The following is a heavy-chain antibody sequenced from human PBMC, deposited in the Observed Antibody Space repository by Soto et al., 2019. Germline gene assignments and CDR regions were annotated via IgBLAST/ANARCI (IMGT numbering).Heavy chain of an antibody. Sequence: SETLSLTCTVSGGSISSGDYYWSWIRQPPGKGLEWIGYIYYSGSTYYNPSLKSRVTISVDTSKNQFSLKLSSVTAADTAVYYCARDHPHYGDYDYYYYYGMDVWGQGTTVTVSS. V-gene: IGHV4-30-4*01. CDR3: ARDHPHYGDYDYYYYYGMDV. D-gene: IGHD4-17*01. J-gene: IGHJ6*02. CDR1: GGSISSGDYY. CDR2: IYYSGST.